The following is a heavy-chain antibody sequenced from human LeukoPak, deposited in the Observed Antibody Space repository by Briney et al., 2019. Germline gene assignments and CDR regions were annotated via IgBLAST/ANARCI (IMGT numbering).Heavy chain of an antibody. CDR3: AAAIGGSQGDYFDY. J-gene: IGHJ4*02. Sequence: SETLSLTCTVSGGSISSYYWSWIRQPPGKGLEWIGYIYYSGSTNYNPSLKSRVTISVDTSKNQFSLKLSSATAADTAVYYCAAAIGGSQGDYFDYWGQGTLVTVSS. CDR1: GGSISSYY. CDR2: IYYSGST. D-gene: IGHD3-10*01. V-gene: IGHV4-59*12.